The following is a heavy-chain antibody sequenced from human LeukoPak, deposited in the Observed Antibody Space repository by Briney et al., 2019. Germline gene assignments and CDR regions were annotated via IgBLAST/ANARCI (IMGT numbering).Heavy chain of an antibody. CDR3: ARDNYYGSGSYYRHYYYYMDV. V-gene: IGHV3-48*03. D-gene: IGHD3-10*01. CDR1: GFTFSSYE. Sequence: PGGSLRLSCAASGFTFSSYEMNWVRQAPGKGLEWVSYISSSGSTIYYADSVKGRFTISRDNAKNSLYLQMNSLRAEDTAVYYCARDNYYGSGSYYRHYYYYMDVWGKGTTVTISS. CDR2: ISSSGSTI. J-gene: IGHJ6*03.